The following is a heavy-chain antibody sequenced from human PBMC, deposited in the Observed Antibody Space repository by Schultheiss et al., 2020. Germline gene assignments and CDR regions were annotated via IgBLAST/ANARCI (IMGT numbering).Heavy chain of an antibody. Sequence: SETLSLTCTVSGGSISSSSYYWGWIRQPPGKGLEWIGEINHSGSTNYNPSLKSRVTISVDTSKNQFSLKLSSVTAADTAVYYCARESSSTSREGYYYGMDVWGQGTTVTVSS. J-gene: IGHJ6*02. V-gene: IGHV4-39*07. D-gene: IGHD2-2*01. CDR2: INHSGST. CDR3: ARESSSTSREGYYYGMDV. CDR1: GGSISSSSYY.